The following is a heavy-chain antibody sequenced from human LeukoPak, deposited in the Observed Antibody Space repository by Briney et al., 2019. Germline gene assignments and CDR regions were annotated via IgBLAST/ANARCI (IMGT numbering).Heavy chain of an antibody. J-gene: IGHJ4*02. Sequence: ASVKVSCKASGGTFSSYAISWVRQAPGQGLEWMGWINPNSGGTNYAQKFQGRVTMTRDTSISTAYMELSRLRSDDTAVYYCARLGMATSTVDYWGQGTLVTVSS. CDR3: ARLGMATSTVDY. V-gene: IGHV1-2*02. CDR1: GGTFSSYA. D-gene: IGHD5-24*01. CDR2: INPNSGGT.